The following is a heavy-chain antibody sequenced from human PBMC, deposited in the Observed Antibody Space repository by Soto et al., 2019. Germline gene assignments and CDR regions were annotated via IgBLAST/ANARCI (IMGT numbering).Heavy chain of an antibody. CDR3: ARYHYYDGGRSYYYFDY. J-gene: IGHJ4*02. Sequence: SSETLSLTCTVSGGSISSYYWSWIRQPPGKGLEWIGYIYYSGDTNYNPSLKSRVTISVDTSKNQFSLKLTSVTAADTAVYYCARYHYYDGGRSYYYFDYWGQGTLVTVSS. D-gene: IGHD2-15*01. CDR2: IYYSGDT. V-gene: IGHV4-59*08. CDR1: GGSISSYY.